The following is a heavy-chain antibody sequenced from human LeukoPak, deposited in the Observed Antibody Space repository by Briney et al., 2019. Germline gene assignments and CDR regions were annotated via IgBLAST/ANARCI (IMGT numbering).Heavy chain of an antibody. Sequence: GGSLRLSCAASGFTFSSYAMSWVRQAPEKGLEWVSAISGSGGSTYYADSVKGRFTISRDNSKNTLYLQMNSLRAEDAAVYYCAKDPFSYGSGSPNWFDPWGQGTLVTVSS. CDR1: GFTFSSYA. J-gene: IGHJ5*02. V-gene: IGHV3-23*01. D-gene: IGHD3-10*01. CDR3: AKDPFSYGSGSPNWFDP. CDR2: ISGSGGST.